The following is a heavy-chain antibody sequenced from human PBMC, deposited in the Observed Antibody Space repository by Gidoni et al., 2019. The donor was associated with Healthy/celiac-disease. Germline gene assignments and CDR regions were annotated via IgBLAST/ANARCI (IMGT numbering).Heavy chain of an antibody. J-gene: IGHJ4*02. V-gene: IGHV1-18*01. CDR3: ARPPFRNMVVVVAAPEDY. CDR1: GYTFTSYG. Sequence: QVQLVQSGAEVKKPGASVKVSCKASGYTFTSYGISWVRQAPGQGLEWMGWISAYKGNTNYAQKLQGRVTMTTDTSTSTAYMELRSLRSDDTAVYYCARPPFRNMVVVVAAPEDYWGQGTLVTVSS. CDR2: ISAYKGNT. D-gene: IGHD2-15*01.